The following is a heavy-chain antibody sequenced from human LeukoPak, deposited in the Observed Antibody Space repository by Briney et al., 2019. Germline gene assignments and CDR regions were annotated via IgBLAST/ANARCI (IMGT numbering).Heavy chain of an antibody. CDR3: ARDPPITYYYGSGTNDY. CDR1: GYTFTSYG. CDR2: ISAYNGNT. V-gene: IGHV1-18*01. D-gene: IGHD3-10*01. J-gene: IGHJ4*02. Sequence: ASVKVSCKASGYTFTSYGISWVRQAPGQGLEWMGWISAYNGNTNCAQKLQGRVTMTTDTSTSTAYMELRSLRSDDTAVYYCARDPPITYYYGSGTNDYWGQGTLATVSS.